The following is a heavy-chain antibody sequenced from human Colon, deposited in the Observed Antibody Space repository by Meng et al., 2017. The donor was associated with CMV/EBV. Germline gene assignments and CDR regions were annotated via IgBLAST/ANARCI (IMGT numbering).Heavy chain of an antibody. V-gene: IGHV2-5*02. CDR1: GFSLSSSGVG. J-gene: IGHJ4*02. D-gene: IGHD3-10*01. CDR2: IYWDDDK. CDR3: ARRYYLNRSYGSYFDY. Sequence: GFSLSSSGVGVGWIRQPPGKALEWLTLIYWDDDKRYRPSLKRRLTITKDTSKNQVVLTMTNMDPVDTATYFCARRYYLNRSYGSYFDYWGQGALSPSPQ.